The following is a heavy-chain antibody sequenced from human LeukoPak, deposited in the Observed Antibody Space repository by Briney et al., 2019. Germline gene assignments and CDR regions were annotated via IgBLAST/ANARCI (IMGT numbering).Heavy chain of an antibody. CDR1: GGTFSSYA. D-gene: IGHD6-6*01. CDR3: ARDRVAARPHPYNWFDP. CDR2: IIPIFGTA. V-gene: IGHV1-69*13. J-gene: IGHJ5*02. Sequence: ASVKVSCKASGGTFSSYAISWVRQAPGQGLEWMGGIIPIFGTANYAQKFQGRVTITADDSTSTAYMELSSLRSEDTAVYYCARDRVAARPHPYNWFDPWGQGTLVTVSS.